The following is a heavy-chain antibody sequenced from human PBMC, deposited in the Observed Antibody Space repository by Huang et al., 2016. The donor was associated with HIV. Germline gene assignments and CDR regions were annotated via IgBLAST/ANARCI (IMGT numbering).Heavy chain of an antibody. J-gene: IGHJ6*02. CDR3: ARGRTRSSLYDSYYGLDV. CDR1: GGTFSTYA. Sequence: QVQLVQSGAEVKKPGSSVKVSCKASGGTFSTYAISWGRQAPGQGLEWMGGSIPIFGTANYAQKFQGTVTITADEFTSTAYMELSSLRSEDTALYYCARGRTRSSLYDSYYGLDVWGQGTTVTVSS. CDR2: SIPIFGTA. V-gene: IGHV1-69*01. D-gene: IGHD6-6*01.